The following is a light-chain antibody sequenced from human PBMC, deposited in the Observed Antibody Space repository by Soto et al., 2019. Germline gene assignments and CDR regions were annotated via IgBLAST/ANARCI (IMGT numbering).Light chain of an antibody. Sequence: EIVLTQSPATLSLSPGERATLCCRASQSISSYLGWYQQKPGQAPRLLIYDASNRAAGIPARFSGSGSGTDFTLTISSLEPEDFAVYYCQQRSKWPLTFGGGTKVEIK. V-gene: IGKV3-11*01. CDR1: QSISSY. CDR2: DAS. J-gene: IGKJ4*01. CDR3: QQRSKWPLT.